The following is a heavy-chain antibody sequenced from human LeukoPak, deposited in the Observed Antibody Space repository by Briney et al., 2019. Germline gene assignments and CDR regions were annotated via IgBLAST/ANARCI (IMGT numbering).Heavy chain of an antibody. V-gene: IGHV3-11*01. CDR1: GFTFSDDY. Sequence: GGSLRLSCAASGFTFSDDYMSWIRQAPGKGLEWVSYISHSGATICYADSVKGRFTISRDNAKNSLYLQMNSLRAEDTAVYYCARRGYSSDYWGQGTLVTVSS. CDR2: ISHSGATI. D-gene: IGHD6-13*01. CDR3: ARRGYSSDY. J-gene: IGHJ4*02.